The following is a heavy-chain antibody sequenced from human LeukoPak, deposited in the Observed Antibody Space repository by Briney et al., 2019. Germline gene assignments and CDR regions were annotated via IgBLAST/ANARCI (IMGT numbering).Heavy chain of an antibody. J-gene: IGHJ4*02. CDR3: AIYTAMGH. Sequence: GGSLRLSCAASGFTFSSYAMSWVRQAPGKGLEWVSVIYSGGSTNYADSVKGRFTISRDNSMNTLYLQMNSLRAEDTAVYYCAIYTAMGHWGQGTQVTVSS. CDR2: IYSGGST. CDR1: GFTFSSYA. D-gene: IGHD5-18*01. V-gene: IGHV3-53*01.